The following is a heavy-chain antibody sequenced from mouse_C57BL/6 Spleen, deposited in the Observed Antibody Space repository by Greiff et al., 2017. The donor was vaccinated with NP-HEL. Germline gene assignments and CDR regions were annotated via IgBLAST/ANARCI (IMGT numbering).Heavy chain of an antibody. D-gene: IGHD1-1*01. J-gene: IGHJ4*01. CDR1: GFTFSDYG. CDR2: ISSGSSTI. V-gene: IGHV5-17*01. Sequence: EVKLVESGGGLVKPGGSLKLSCAASGFTFSDYGMHWVRQAPEKGLEWVAYISSGSSTISYADTVKGRFTISRDNSKNTLFLQMTSLRSEDTAMYYCATVVARDYAMDYWGQGTSVTVSS. CDR3: ATVVARDYAMDY.